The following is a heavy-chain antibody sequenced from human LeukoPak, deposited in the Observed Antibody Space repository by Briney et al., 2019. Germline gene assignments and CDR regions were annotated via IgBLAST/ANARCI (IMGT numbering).Heavy chain of an antibody. J-gene: IGHJ4*02. V-gene: IGHV3-21*01. D-gene: IGHD3-9*01. CDR1: GFTFSSYS. Sequence: GGSLRLSCAASGFTFSSYSMNWVRQAPGKGLEWVSSISSSSSYIYYADSVKGRFTISRDNAKNSLDLQMNSLRAEDTAVYYCARDMGAYYDILTGYHTYFDYWRQGTLVTVSS. CDR3: ARDMGAYYDILTGYHTYFDY. CDR2: ISSSSSYI.